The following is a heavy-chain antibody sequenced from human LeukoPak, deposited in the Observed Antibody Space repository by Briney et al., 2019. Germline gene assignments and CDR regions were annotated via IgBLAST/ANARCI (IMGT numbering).Heavy chain of an antibody. J-gene: IGHJ4*02. CDR3: ATFPTIVGYGSFDY. V-gene: IGHV1-69*06. D-gene: IGHD3-10*01. CDR1: GGTFISYA. CDR2: IIPIFGTA. Sequence: SVKVSCKASGGTFISYAISWVRQAPGQGLEWMGGIIPIFGTANYAQKFQGRVTITADKSTSTAYMELSSLRSEDTAVYYCATFPTIVGYGSFDYWGQGTLVTVSS.